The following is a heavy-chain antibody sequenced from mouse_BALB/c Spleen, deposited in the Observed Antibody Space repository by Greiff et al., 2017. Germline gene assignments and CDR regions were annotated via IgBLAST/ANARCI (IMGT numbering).Heavy chain of an antibody. CDR3: ARLPAIITVRDWYFDV. V-gene: IGHV1-69*01. D-gene: IGHD1-1*01. CDR2: IDTSDSYT. J-gene: IGHJ1*01. CDR1: GYTFTDYW. Sequence: QVQLQQPGAELVMPGASVKMSCKASGYTFTDYWMHWVKQRPGQGLEWIGAIDTSDSYTSYNQKFKGKATLTVDESSSTAYMQLSSLTSEDSAVYYCARLPAIITVRDWYFDVWGAGTTVTVSS.